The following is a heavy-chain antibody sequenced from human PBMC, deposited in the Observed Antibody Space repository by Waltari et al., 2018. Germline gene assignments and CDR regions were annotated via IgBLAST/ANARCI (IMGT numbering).Heavy chain of an antibody. J-gene: IGHJ6*03. CDR3: ARANIVVVPAGVFYYYMDV. D-gene: IGHD2-2*01. Sequence: QVQLVQAGAEVKTPGASVTVSCKASVSTFTGYYMHLVRQPPGQGLEWMGRINPNRGGTNYAQKVQGRVTMTRDTSISTAYMELSRLRSDDTAVYYCARANIVVVPAGVFYYYMDVWGKGTTVTVSS. V-gene: IGHV1-2*06. CDR2: INPNRGGT. CDR1: VSTFTGYY.